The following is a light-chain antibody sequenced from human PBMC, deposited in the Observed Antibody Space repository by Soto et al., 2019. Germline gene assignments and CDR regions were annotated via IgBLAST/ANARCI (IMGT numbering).Light chain of an antibody. CDR1: SSDIGRYNR. Sequence: QSVLTQPASVSGSPGQSITISCTGTSSDIGRYNRVSWYQQPPGTAPKLIIYEVNNRPSGVPDRFSGSKSGNTASLTISGLQAEDEADYYCNSFTTRSTYVFGTGTKVTVL. CDR2: EVN. J-gene: IGLJ1*01. CDR3: NSFTTRSTYV. V-gene: IGLV2-18*02.